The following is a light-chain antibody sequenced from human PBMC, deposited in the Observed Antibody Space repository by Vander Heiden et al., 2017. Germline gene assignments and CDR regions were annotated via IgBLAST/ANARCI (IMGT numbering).Light chain of an antibody. V-gene: IGLV2-14*03. J-gene: IGLJ2*01. CDR2: DVS. Sequence: QSALTQHASVSGSPGQSITISCTGTSSDVGGYNYVSWYQQHPGKAPKLMIYDVSNRPSGVSNRFSGSKSGNTASLTISGLQAEDEADYYCSSYTSSSTLVVFGGGTKL. CDR1: SSDVGGYNY. CDR3: SSYTSSSTLVV.